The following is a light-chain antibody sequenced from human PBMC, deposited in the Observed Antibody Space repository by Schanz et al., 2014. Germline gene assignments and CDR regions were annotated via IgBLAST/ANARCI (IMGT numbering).Light chain of an antibody. CDR2: DVS. J-gene: IGLJ1*01. CDR1: ASDVGGYNY. CDR3: QSYDTSLSGFYV. Sequence: QSALTQPASVSGSPGQSITISCTGTASDVGGYNYVSWYQQYPGKAPKLLIYDVSHRPSGVPDRFSGSKSGTSASLAITGLQAEDEADYYCQSYDTSLSGFYVFGTGTKLTVL. V-gene: IGLV2-14*01.